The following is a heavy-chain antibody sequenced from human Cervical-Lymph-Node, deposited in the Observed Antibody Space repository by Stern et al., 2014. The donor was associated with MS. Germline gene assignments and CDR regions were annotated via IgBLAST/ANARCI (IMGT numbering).Heavy chain of an antibody. CDR3: ASSKTIYTSYFEY. CDR1: GFSFSNHG. D-gene: IGHD2-2*02. J-gene: IGHJ4*02. CDR2: IWYDGSNA. V-gene: IGHV3-33*01. Sequence: VQLLESGGGVVQPGRSLRLSCAASGFSFSNHGMHWVRQTPGKGLEWVAVIWYDGSNAYYADSVKGRFTISRDNSKNTLSLHMTSLRAEDTAVYYCASSKTIYTSYFEYWGQGTLVTVSS.